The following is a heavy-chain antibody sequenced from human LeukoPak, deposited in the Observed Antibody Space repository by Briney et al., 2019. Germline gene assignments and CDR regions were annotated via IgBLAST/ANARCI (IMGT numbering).Heavy chain of an antibody. V-gene: IGHV4-59*01. J-gene: IGHJ4*02. Sequence: SETLSLTCTVSGGSIDTYYWSWIRQPPGKGLEWIGYIYYFGSTDYDPSLKSRVTISVDTSKNPFSLSLRSVTAADTAVYYCAKLGSPRAYWGQGILVRVSS. CDR3: AKLGSPRAY. D-gene: IGHD7-27*01. CDR2: IYYFGST. CDR1: GGSIDTYY.